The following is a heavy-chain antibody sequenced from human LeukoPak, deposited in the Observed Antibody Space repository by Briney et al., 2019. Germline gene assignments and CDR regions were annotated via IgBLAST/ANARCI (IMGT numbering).Heavy chain of an antibody. J-gene: IGHJ3*02. CDR3: ATDPGEWEPI. D-gene: IGHD1-26*01. Sequence: GGSLRLSCATSGLTFTNAWMSWFRQAPGKGLEWVGRIKSKTGGGTSDYAAPVQGRFTISRDDSKNTLYLQMNSLKIEDTAVYYCATDPGEWEPIWGQGTMVTVSS. CDR2: IKSKTGGGTS. CDR1: GLTFTNAW. V-gene: IGHV3-15*01.